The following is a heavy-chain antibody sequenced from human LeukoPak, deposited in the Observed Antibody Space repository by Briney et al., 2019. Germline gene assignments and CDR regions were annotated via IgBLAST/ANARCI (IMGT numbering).Heavy chain of an antibody. CDR1: GFTFSSYS. V-gene: IGHV3-48*01. D-gene: IGHD1-26*01. CDR2: ISSSSSTI. Sequence: GGSLRLSCAASGFTFSSYSMNWVRQAPGKGLEWVSYISSSSSTIYYADSVKGRFTISRDNAKNSLYLQMNILRAEDTAVYYCASEWELFYWGQGTLVTVSS. CDR3: ASEWELFY. J-gene: IGHJ4*02.